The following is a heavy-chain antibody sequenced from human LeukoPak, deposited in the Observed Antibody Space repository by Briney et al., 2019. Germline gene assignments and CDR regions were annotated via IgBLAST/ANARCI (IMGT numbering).Heavy chain of an antibody. CDR1: GGSFSGYY. Sequence: SETLSLTCAVYGGSFSGYYWSWIRQPPGKGLEWIGEINHSGSTNYNPSLKSRVTISVDTSKNQFSLKLSSVTAADTAVYYCARVGIPRTRGRCNWNYFWFDPWGQGTLVTVSS. V-gene: IGHV4-34*01. CDR2: INHSGST. J-gene: IGHJ5*02. D-gene: IGHD1-7*01. CDR3: ARVGIPRTRGRCNWNYFWFDP.